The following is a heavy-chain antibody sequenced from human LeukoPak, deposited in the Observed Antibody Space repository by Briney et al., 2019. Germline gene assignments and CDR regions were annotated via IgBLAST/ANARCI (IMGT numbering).Heavy chain of an antibody. CDR3: SGRSGFSSIY. Sequence: PGGSLRLSCAASGFSFSTHWMTWVRQAPGGGLEWLANIKPDGSDRYYVDSVRGRFTISRDNAKNLVYLQIDSLRTEDTGVYYCSGRSGFSSIYWGQGTLVKVSS. V-gene: IGHV3-7*01. D-gene: IGHD6-19*01. CDR2: IKPDGSDR. J-gene: IGHJ4*02. CDR1: GFSFSTHW.